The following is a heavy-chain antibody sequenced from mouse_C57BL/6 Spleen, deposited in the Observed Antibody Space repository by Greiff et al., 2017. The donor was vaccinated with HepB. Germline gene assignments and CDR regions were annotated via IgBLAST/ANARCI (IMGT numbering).Heavy chain of an antibody. J-gene: IGHJ1*03. D-gene: IGHD2-14*01. Sequence: QVQLQQSGAGLARPGASVKTSCKASGYTFTSYTMHWVKQRPGQGLEWIGYINPSSGYTKYNQKFKDKATLTADKSSSTAYMQLSSLTSEDSAVYYCARRYDHGDWYFDVWGTGTTVTVSS. CDR3: ARRYDHGDWYFDV. V-gene: IGHV1-4*01. CDR1: GYTFTSYT. CDR2: INPSSGYT.